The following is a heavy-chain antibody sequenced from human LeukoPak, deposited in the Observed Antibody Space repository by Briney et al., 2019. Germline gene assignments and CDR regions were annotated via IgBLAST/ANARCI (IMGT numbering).Heavy chain of an antibody. V-gene: IGHV4-61*01. CDR2: IYYSEST. Sequence: SETLSLTCTVSGGSVSSGSYYWSWIRQPPGKGLEWIGYIYYSESTNYNPSLKSRVTISVDTSKIQFSLKLSSVTAADTAVYYCARYCSGGSCPYYFDYWGQGTLVTVSS. D-gene: IGHD2-15*01. J-gene: IGHJ4*02. CDR1: GGSVSSGSYY. CDR3: ARYCSGGSCPYYFDY.